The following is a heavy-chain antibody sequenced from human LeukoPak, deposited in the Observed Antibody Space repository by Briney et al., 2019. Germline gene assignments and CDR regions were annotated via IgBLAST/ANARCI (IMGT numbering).Heavy chain of an antibody. Sequence: ASVKVSCKASGYTFTSYGISWVRQAPGQGLEWMGWISVYNGNTNYAQKLQGRVTMTTDTSTSTAYMELRSLRSDDTAVYYCARDRFLGTPYGMDVWGQATTVTVSS. CDR2: ISVYNGNT. CDR1: GYTFTSYG. V-gene: IGHV1-18*01. CDR3: ARDRFLGTPYGMDV. J-gene: IGHJ6*02. D-gene: IGHD2/OR15-2a*01.